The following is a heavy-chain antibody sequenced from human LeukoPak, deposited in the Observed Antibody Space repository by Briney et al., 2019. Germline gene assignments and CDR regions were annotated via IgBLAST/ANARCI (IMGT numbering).Heavy chain of an antibody. J-gene: IGHJ4*02. V-gene: IGHV3-48*01. CDR3: AREPPSGLLFGELWPAYYFDY. D-gene: IGHD3-10*01. CDR1: GYTLSSYN. CDR2: ISSSRNTI. Sequence: PGVPLRLSCTASGYTLSSYNMNWARNAPGKGLVGVSYISSSRNTIYYAHSVKGLFTISRDNAKTSLYLQRHSLGAEDTAVYYCAREPPSGLLFGELWPAYYFDYWGQGTLVTVSS.